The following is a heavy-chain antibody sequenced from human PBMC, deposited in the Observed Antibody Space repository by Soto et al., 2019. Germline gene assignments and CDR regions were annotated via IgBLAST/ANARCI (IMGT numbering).Heavy chain of an antibody. CDR3: ARVQRATANSVDY. V-gene: IGHV3-21*06. CDR2: ISSSSSII. D-gene: IGHD5-12*01. CDR1: GFIFGSYS. J-gene: IGHJ4*02. Sequence: EVQLVESGGGLVKPGGSLRLSCAASGFIFGSYSMSWVRQAPGKGLQWMSSISSSSSIIYYADSVKGRFTISRDNAKNLLYLQMNSLRAEDTAIYYCARVQRATANSVDYWGQGTLVTVSS.